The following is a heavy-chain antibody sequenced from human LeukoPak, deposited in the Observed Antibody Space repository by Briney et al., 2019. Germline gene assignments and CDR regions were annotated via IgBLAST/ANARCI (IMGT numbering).Heavy chain of an antibody. CDR3: ARAFVSSIAARSRYCYYYMDV. Sequence: ASVKVSSTASGYTFTIHGISSVRQAPGQGIAWRGWSTAYKGNPNSAQKRQGRASITTDTSTSTAYMELRSPRSDDTAVYYCARAFVSSIAARSRYCYYYMDVWGKVTTVTVSS. CDR2: STAYKGNP. D-gene: IGHD6-6*01. CDR1: GYTFTIHG. V-gene: IGHV1-18*01. J-gene: IGHJ6*03.